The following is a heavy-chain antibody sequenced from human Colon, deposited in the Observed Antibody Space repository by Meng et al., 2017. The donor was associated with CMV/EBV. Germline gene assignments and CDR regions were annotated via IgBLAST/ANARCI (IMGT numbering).Heavy chain of an antibody. D-gene: IGHD2-21*01. CDR2: ITTPGTTI. J-gene: IGHJ4*02. CDR3: AGYSKSSIY. Sequence: GESLKISCAASGINIHFYTMQWVRQAPGKGLEWISSITTPGTTIYYADPVKGRFTVSRDNTRGTVYLQMNSLRAEDTAVYYCAGYSKSSIYWGQGTRVTVSS. CDR1: GINIHFYT. V-gene: IGHV3-21*01.